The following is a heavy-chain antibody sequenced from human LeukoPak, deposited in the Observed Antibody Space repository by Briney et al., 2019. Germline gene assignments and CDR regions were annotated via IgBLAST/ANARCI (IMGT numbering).Heavy chain of an antibody. V-gene: IGHV1-2*02. J-gene: IGHJ4*02. CDR1: GYTFTDYY. Sequence: ASVKVSCKASGYTFTDYYMHWVRQAPGQGLEWMGWINPNSGGTNYTQNFQGRVTMTRDTSISTAYMELSRLRSDDTAVYYCARVTAMVTPLDYWGQGTLVTVSS. D-gene: IGHD5-18*01. CDR3: ARVTAMVTPLDY. CDR2: INPNSGGT.